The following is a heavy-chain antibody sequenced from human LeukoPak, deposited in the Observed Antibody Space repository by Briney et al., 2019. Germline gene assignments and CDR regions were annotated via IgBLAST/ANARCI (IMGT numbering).Heavy chain of an antibody. CDR1: GFTFSNYW. J-gene: IGHJ3*02. Sequence: GGSLRLSCAASGFTFSNYWMHWVRQAPGKGLVWVSRIHSDGSSTSYADSVKGRFTMSRDNAKNTLFLQMNSLRAEDTAVYYCAKDREGLLGGGAFDIWGQGTMVTVSS. CDR3: AKDREGLLGGGAFDI. CDR2: IHSDGSST. D-gene: IGHD2-15*01. V-gene: IGHV3-74*01.